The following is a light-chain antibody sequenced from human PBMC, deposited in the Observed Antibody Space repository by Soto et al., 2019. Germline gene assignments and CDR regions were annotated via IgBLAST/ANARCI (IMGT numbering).Light chain of an antibody. CDR1: QSVSSSY. V-gene: IGKV3-20*01. CDR3: QQRYT. CDR2: GAS. Sequence: EIVLTQSPGTLSLSPGERATLSCRASQSVSSSYLAWYQQKPGQAPRLLIYGASSRATGIPDRFSGSGSGTDFTLTISILEPEDFAVYYCQQRYTFGQGTKLEIK. J-gene: IGKJ2*01.